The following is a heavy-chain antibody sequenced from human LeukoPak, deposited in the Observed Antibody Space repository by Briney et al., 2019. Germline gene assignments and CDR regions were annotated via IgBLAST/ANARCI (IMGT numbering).Heavy chain of an antibody. J-gene: IGHJ4*02. D-gene: IGHD3-10*01. CDR2: IYYSGST. CDR1: GGSISSYY. V-gene: IGHV4-59*01. Sequence: PSETLSLTCTVSGGSISSYYWSWIRQPPGKGLEWIGYIYYSGSTNYNPSLKSRVTISVDTSKNQFSLKLSSVTAADTAVYYCARAHYGPYFDYWGQGTLVTVSS. CDR3: ARAHYGPYFDY.